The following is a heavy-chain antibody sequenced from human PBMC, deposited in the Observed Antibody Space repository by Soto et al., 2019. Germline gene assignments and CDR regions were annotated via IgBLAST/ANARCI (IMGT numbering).Heavy chain of an antibody. V-gene: IGHV1-2*02. J-gene: IGHJ6*02. CDR2: INPNSGDT. CDR3: AKGGAIVAAGTRVYLYNAMDV. CDR1: GYTFAGYY. Sequence: GASVKVSCKASGYTFAGYYVHRVRQAPGQGLEWMGWINPNSGDTYLAQRFQGRVTMNRDTSIGTAYMELRGLTSDDTAEYYCAKGGAIVAAGTRVYLYNAMDVWGQGTTVTAP. D-gene: IGHD1-26*01.